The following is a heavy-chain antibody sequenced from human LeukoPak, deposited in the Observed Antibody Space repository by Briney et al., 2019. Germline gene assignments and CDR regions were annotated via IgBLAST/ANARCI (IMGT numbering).Heavy chain of an antibody. Sequence: SETLSLTCTVSGVSISSSNSYWGWIRQPPGKGLEWIGSIYYSGNTYYNASLKSQVSISIDTSKNQFSLRLTSVTAADTAVYYCARQTGSGLFILPGGQGTLVTVSS. CDR1: GVSISSSNSY. V-gene: IGHV4-39*01. D-gene: IGHD3/OR15-3a*01. J-gene: IGHJ4*02. CDR2: IYYSGNT. CDR3: ARQTGSGLFILP.